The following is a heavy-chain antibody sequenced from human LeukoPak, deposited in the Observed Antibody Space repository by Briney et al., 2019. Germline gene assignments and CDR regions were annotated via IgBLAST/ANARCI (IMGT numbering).Heavy chain of an antibody. CDR2: INHSGST. CDR1: GGSFSGYY. V-gene: IGHV4-34*01. J-gene: IGHJ5*02. D-gene: IGHD3-10*01. Sequence: PSETLPLTCAVYGGSFSGYYWSWIRQPPGKGLEWIGEINHSGSTNYNPSLKSRVTISVDTSKNQFSLKLSSVTAADTAVYYCARGPTSGSYQGWFDPWGQGTLVTVSS. CDR3: ARGPTSGSYQGWFDP.